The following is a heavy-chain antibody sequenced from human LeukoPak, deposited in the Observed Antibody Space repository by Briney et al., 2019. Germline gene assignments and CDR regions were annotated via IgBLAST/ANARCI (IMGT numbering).Heavy chain of an antibody. D-gene: IGHD3-22*01. V-gene: IGHV3-30-3*01. Sequence: GGSLRLSCVASGFAFSSYSMHWVRQAPGKGLEWVAVISYDGSRKYDADSVKGRFTISRDNSKNTLYVQVNSLGTEDTAAYYCAKGSYYDSSGSFYFDYWGQGTLVTVSS. CDR2: ISYDGSRK. CDR3: AKGSYYDSSGSFYFDY. J-gene: IGHJ4*02. CDR1: GFAFSSYS.